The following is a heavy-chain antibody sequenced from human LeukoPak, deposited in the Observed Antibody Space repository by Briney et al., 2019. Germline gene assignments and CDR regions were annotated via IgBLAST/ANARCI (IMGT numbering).Heavy chain of an antibody. Sequence: PGRSLRLSCAASGFTFSSYGMHWVLQAPGKGLEWVAVISYDGSNKYYADSVKGRFTISRDNSKNTLYLQMNSLRAEDTAVYYCAKEFLYGSGSYHYYYYYGMDVWGQGTTVTVSS. CDR1: GFTFSSYG. CDR2: ISYDGSNK. D-gene: IGHD3-10*01. J-gene: IGHJ6*02. V-gene: IGHV3-30*18. CDR3: AKEFLYGSGSYHYYYYYGMDV.